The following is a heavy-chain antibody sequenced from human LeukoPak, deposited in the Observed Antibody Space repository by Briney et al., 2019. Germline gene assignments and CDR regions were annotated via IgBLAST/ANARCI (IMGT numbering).Heavy chain of an antibody. CDR1: GFTFGDYA. V-gene: IGHV3-49*04. D-gene: IGHD3-16*01. Sequence: PGGSLRLSCTTSGFTFGDYAMCWVRQAPVKGLEWVGFIRTELYGGTTEYAASVKGRFSISRDDSRGLAYLQMNSLKTEDTAVHYCTTYPAGGRFWALDYWGQGTLVTVSS. J-gene: IGHJ4*02. CDR2: IRTELYGGTT. CDR3: TTYPAGGRFWALDY.